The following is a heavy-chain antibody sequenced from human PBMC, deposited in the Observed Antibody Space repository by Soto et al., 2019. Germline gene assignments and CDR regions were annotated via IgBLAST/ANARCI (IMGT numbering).Heavy chain of an antibody. Sequence: GGSLRLSCAASGFTFSSYSMNWVRQAPGKGLEWVSYISSSSSTIYYADSVKGRFTISRDNAKNSLYLQMNSLRAEDTAVYYCARDFSGDFWSGYYPYYFDYWGQGTLVTVSS. CDR3: ARDFSGDFWSGYYPYYFDY. J-gene: IGHJ4*02. CDR1: GFTFSSYS. CDR2: ISSSSSTI. V-gene: IGHV3-48*01. D-gene: IGHD3-3*01.